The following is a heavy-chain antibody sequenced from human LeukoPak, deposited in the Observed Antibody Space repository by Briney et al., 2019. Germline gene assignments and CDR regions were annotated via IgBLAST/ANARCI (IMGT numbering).Heavy chain of an antibody. J-gene: IGHJ4*02. Sequence: ASVKVSCKASGYTFTGYYLHWVRQAPGQGLEWMGWINPKSGATNYAQMFQGRVTMTRDTSISTAYMELTSLRSDDTAVYYCARDVLGSGRQFDYWGQGTLVIVSS. CDR1: GYTFTGYY. CDR2: INPKSGAT. CDR3: ARDVLGSGRQFDY. D-gene: IGHD7-27*01. V-gene: IGHV1-2*02.